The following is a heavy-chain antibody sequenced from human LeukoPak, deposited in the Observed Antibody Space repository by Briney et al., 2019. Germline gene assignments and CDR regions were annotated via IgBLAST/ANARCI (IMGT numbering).Heavy chain of an antibody. CDR1: GFTVSDFD. CDR3: VKGECGFLTGHDYYFDN. J-gene: IGHJ4*02. CDR2: MPNTDWGR. Sequence: GGSLTLSCKPSGFTVSDFDMHWVRQAPGKGLEWVSTMPNTDWGRQYGDSVKGRFSTSRDNSNNILYLQMNGLRADDTALYYCVKGECGFLTGHDYYFDNWGQGTLVTVSS. V-gene: IGHV3-23*05. D-gene: IGHD3-9*01.